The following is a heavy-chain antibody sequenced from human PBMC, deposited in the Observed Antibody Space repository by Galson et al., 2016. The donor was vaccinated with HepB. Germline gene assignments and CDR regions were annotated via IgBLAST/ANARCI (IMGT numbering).Heavy chain of an antibody. D-gene: IGHD3-10*01. V-gene: IGHV2-5*02. CDR3: PHMGGLGELFDH. Sequence: PALVKPTQTLTLTCSFSGFSLSTTGVGVGWIRQPPGKALEWLALIYWDDDKRYNLSLKPSASPRKDTSKNQVLLTMTNMDPLDTATYVCPHMGGLGELFDHWGQGTPVTVSS. CDR2: IYWDDDK. CDR1: GFSLSTTGVG. J-gene: IGHJ4*02.